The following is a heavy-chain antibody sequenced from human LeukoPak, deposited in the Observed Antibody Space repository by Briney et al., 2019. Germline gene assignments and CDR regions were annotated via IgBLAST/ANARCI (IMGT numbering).Heavy chain of an antibody. Sequence: SETLSLTCTVSGGSISSYYWGWIRQPPGKGLEWIGSIYHSGSTYYNPSLKSRVTISVDTSKNQFSLKLSSVTAADTAVYYCALTKSTVAARTFDYWGQGTLVTVSS. CDR1: GGSISSYY. J-gene: IGHJ4*02. CDR2: IYHSGST. V-gene: IGHV4-38-2*02. D-gene: IGHD6-6*01. CDR3: ALTKSTVAARTFDY.